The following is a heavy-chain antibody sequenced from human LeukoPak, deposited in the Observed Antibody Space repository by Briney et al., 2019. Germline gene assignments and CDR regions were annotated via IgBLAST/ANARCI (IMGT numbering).Heavy chain of an antibody. CDR2: IRHDGGII. CDR3: ARGDDYGSNTRLHKFNWFAA. D-gene: IGHD4-17*01. J-gene: IGHJ5*02. Sequence: GGSLRLSCVASGFSFKTDGMHWVRQAPGKGPEWVSFIRHDGGIIYYAESAKGRFTISRDNSKNTLYLQMNSLRPDDTAVYYCARGDDYGSNTRLHKFNWFAAWGQGSLVTVSS. V-gene: IGHV3-30*02. CDR1: GFSFKTDG.